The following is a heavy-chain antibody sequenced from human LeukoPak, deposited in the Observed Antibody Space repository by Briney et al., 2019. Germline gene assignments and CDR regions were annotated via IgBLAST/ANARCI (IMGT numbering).Heavy chain of an antibody. V-gene: IGHV1-8*03. CDR2: MNPNSGNT. D-gene: IGHD1-26*01. J-gene: IGHJ4*02. Sequence: GASVKVSCKASGYTFTSYDINWVRQATGQGLEWMGWMNPNSGNTGYAQKFQGRVTITRNTSVSTAYMELSSLRSEDTAVYYCARTPPRERVGAILPRVSDYWGQGTLVTVSS. CDR3: ARTPPRERVGAILPRVSDY. CDR1: GYTFTSYD.